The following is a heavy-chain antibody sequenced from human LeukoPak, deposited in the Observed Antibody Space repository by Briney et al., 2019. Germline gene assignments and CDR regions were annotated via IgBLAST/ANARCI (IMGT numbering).Heavy chain of an antibody. J-gene: IGHJ4*02. Sequence: QPGGSLRLSCAASGFTFSSYSMHWVRQAPGKGLEWVALISYDGSNKNYADSVKGRFTISRDNSKNTLYLQMNSLRAEDTAVYYCAKDIVVAGTGWYFDYWGQGTLVTVSS. CDR3: AKDIVVAGTGWYFDY. V-gene: IGHV3-30*04. CDR2: ISYDGSNK. D-gene: IGHD6-19*01. CDR1: GFTFSSYS.